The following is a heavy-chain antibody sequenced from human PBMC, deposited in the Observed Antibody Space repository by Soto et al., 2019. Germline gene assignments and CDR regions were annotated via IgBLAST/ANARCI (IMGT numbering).Heavy chain of an antibody. CDR3: SRAVSLRRTFYWFDP. V-gene: IGHV1-18*01. J-gene: IGHJ5*02. CDR2: ISAYNGNT. Sequence: QVQLVQSGAEVKKPGASVKVSCKASGYTFTSYGISWVRQAPGQGLEWMGWISAYNGNTNYAQKLQGRVTMTTDTSTSTAYIELRSLRSDDTAVYYCSRAVSLRRTFYWFDPWGQGTLVTVSS. CDR1: GYTFTSYG. D-gene: IGHD5-12*01.